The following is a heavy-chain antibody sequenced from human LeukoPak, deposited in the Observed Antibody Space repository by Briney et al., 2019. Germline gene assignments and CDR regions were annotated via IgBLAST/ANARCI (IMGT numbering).Heavy chain of an antibody. CDR1: GGSISSSNW. Sequence: SETLSLTCAVSGGSISSSNWWSWVRQPPGKGLEWIGEIYHSGSTNYNPSLKSRVTISVDKSKNQFSLKLSSVTAADTAVYYCARDSADGYNHFDYWGQGTLVTVSS. V-gene: IGHV4-4*02. D-gene: IGHD5-24*01. CDR2: IYHSGST. J-gene: IGHJ4*02. CDR3: ARDSADGYNHFDY.